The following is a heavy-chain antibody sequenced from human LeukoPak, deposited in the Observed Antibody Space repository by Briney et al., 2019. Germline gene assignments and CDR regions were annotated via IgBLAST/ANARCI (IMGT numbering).Heavy chain of an antibody. Sequence: SETLSLTCSVSVGSISISSHYWGWIRQPPGKGLEWIGSIYYIGSIYYTPPLKSRVTISVDTSKNQFSLKLSSVTAADTAVYYCATTTIRLGYWGQGTLVTVSS. V-gene: IGHV4-39*07. CDR1: VGSISISSHY. J-gene: IGHJ4*02. CDR3: ATTTIRLGY. CDR2: IYYIGSI. D-gene: IGHD1-26*01.